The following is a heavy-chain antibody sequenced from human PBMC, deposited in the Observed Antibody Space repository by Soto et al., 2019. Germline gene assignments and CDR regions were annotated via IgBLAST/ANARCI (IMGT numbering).Heavy chain of an antibody. J-gene: IGHJ3*02. CDR2: IDPSDSYT. Sequence: PGESLKISCKGSGYSFTSYWISWVRQMPGKGLEWMGRIDPSDSYTNYSPSFQGHVTISADKSISTAYLQWSSLKASDTAMYYCATTVREDSSGWYMGAFDIWGQGTMVTVS. D-gene: IGHD6-19*01. CDR1: GYSFTSYW. V-gene: IGHV5-10-1*01. CDR3: ATTVREDSSGWYMGAFDI.